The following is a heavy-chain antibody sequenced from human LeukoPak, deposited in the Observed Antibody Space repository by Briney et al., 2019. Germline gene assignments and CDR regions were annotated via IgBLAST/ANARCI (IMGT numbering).Heavy chain of an antibody. CDR3: ARDRPSGEVVPAAKSAPFDP. CDR1: GDSFTTYS. J-gene: IGHJ5*02. CDR2: ISAYNLNT. Sequence: ASMKVYCKTSGDSFTTYSISWVRQAPGQGLHWMGWISAYNLNTNSAPKLQGRVNMSADTSPCSAYMELKSMRSEDPAVSYSARDRPSGEVVPAAKSAPFDPWGQGPLVTVSS. V-gene: IGHV1-18*04. D-gene: IGHD2-2*01.